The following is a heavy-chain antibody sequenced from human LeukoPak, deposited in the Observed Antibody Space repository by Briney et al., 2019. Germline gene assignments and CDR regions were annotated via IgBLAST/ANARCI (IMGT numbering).Heavy chain of an antibody. CDR3: AKDPRAVPYNWFDP. CDR2: ISGSGGST. J-gene: IGHJ5*02. D-gene: IGHD3-10*01. CDR1: GFTFGSHA. Sequence: GGSLRLSCEASGFTFGSHAMYWVRQAPGKGLEWVSAISGSGGSTYYADSVKGRFTISRDNSKNTLYLQMNSLRAEDTAVYYCAKDPRAVPYNWFDPWGQGTLVTVSS. V-gene: IGHV3-23*01.